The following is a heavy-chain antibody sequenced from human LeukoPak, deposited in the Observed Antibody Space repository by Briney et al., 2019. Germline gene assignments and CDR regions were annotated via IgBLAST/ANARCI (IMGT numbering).Heavy chain of an antibody. V-gene: IGHV1-2*02. CDR1: GYTFTSYG. CDR3: SRDSGYCSGGSCWYLDF. D-gene: IGHD2-15*01. J-gene: IGHJ4*02. Sequence: ASVKVSCKASGYTFTSYGISWVRQAPGQGLEWMGWINPNSGGTNYAQKFQGRVTMTRDTSISTAYMELSRLRSDDTAVYYCSRDSGYCSGGSCWYLDFWGQGTLVTVSA. CDR2: INPNSGGT.